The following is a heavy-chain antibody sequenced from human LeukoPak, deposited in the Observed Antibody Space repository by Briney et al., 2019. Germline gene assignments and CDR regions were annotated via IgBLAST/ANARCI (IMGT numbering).Heavy chain of an antibody. CDR3: ARLLGIAAAGNWFDP. Sequence: ASAKVSCKASGYTFTSYGISWVRQAPGQGLEWMGWINPNSGGTNYAQKFQGRVTMTRDTSISTAYMELSRLRSDDTAVYYCARLLGIAAAGNWFDPWGQGTLVTVSS. J-gene: IGHJ5*02. CDR1: GYTFTSYG. V-gene: IGHV1-2*02. CDR2: INPNSGGT. D-gene: IGHD6-13*01.